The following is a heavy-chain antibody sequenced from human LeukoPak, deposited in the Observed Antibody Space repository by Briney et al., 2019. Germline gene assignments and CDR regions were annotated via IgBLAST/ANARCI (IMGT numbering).Heavy chain of an antibody. J-gene: IGHJ6*03. D-gene: IGHD5-18*01. Sequence: SVKVSCKASGGTFSSYAISWVRQAPGQGLERMGRIIPIFGTANYAQKFQGRVTITTDESTSTAYMELSSLRSEDTAVYYCATLDAGYYYYYMDVWGKGTTVTVSS. CDR2: IIPIFGTA. CDR1: GGTFSSYA. CDR3: ATLDAGYYYYYMDV. V-gene: IGHV1-69*05.